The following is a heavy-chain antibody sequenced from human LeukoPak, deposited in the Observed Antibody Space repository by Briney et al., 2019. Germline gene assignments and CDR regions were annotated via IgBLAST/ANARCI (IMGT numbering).Heavy chain of an antibody. CDR3: AKDLIQQQLVYFDY. Sequence: GGSLRLSCAASRFTFSSYVMSWVRQAPGKGLECVSAISGGGGSTYYADSVKGRFTISRDNSKNTLYLQMDSLRAEDTAIYYCAKDLIQQQLVYFDYWGQGTLVTVSS. CDR1: RFTFSSYV. V-gene: IGHV3-23*01. CDR2: ISGGGGST. D-gene: IGHD6-13*01. J-gene: IGHJ4*02.